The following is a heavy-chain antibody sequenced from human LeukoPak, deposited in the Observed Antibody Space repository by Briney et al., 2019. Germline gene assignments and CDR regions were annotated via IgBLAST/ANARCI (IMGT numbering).Heavy chain of an antibody. D-gene: IGHD3-22*01. CDR3: ARAIRGYYYDSSGYYPNWFDP. CDR2: ISGSGGST. Sequence: GGSLRLSCAASGFTFSSYAMSWVRQAPGKGLEWVSAISGSGGSTYYADSVKGRFTISRDNSKNTLYLQMNSLRAEDTAVYYCARAIRGYYYDSSGYYPNWFDPWGQGTLVTVSS. CDR1: GFTFSSYA. J-gene: IGHJ5*02. V-gene: IGHV3-23*01.